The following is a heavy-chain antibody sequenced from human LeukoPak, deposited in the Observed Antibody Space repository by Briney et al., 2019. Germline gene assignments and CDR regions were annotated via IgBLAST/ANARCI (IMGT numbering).Heavy chain of an antibody. CDR3: ARPITPNWFDP. CDR2: ISSSGTNI. CDR1: GFTFSSYS. Sequence: GGSLRLSCAASGFTFSSYSMNWVRQAPGKGLEWVSYISSSGTNIYYADSVKGRFTISRDNAKNSLYLQMNSLRAEDTAVYYCARPITPNWFDPWGQGTLVTVSS. V-gene: IGHV3-48*04. J-gene: IGHJ5*02. D-gene: IGHD5-24*01.